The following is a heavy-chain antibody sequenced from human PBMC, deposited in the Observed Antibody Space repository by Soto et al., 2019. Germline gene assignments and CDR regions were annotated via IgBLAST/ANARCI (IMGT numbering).Heavy chain of an antibody. J-gene: IGHJ6*02. CDR3: AKDRASAVRGVTDYYYYYGMDV. CDR2: ISSSSSSI. Sequence: GSLRLSCAASGFTFSSYSMNWVRQAPGKGLEWVSYISSSSSSIYYADSVKGRFTISRDNSKNSLYLQMNSLRTEDTALYYCAKDRASAVRGVTDYYYYYGMDVWGQGTTVTVSS. D-gene: IGHD3-10*01. V-gene: IGHV3-48*04. CDR1: GFTFSSYS.